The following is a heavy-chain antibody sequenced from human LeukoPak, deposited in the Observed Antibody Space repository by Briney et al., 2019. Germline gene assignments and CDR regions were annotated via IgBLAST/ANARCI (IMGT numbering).Heavy chain of an antibody. CDR2: IYYSGST. D-gene: IGHD6-19*01. Sequence: SETLSLTCTVSGGSISSSSYYWGWIRQPPGKGLEWIGSIYYSGSTYYNPSLKSRVTISVDTSKNQFSLKLSSVTAADTAVYYCARIRDTSGWYPYYYYMDVWGKGTTVTVSS. V-gene: IGHV4-39*07. CDR3: ARIRDTSGWYPYYYYMDV. J-gene: IGHJ6*03. CDR1: GGSISSSSYY.